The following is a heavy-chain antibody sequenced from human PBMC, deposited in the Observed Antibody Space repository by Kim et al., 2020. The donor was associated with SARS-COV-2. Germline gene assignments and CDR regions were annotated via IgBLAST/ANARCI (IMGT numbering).Heavy chain of an antibody. V-gene: IGHV3-23*01. CDR3: AKKKAIQLWGEFDY. D-gene: IGHD5-18*01. J-gene: IGHJ4*02. Sequence: ADSVKGRFTISRDKSKNTLYLQMNSLRAEDTAVYYCAKKKAIQLWGEFDYWGQGTLVTVSS.